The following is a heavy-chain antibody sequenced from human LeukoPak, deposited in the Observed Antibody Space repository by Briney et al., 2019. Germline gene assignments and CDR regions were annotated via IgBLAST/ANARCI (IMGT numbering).Heavy chain of an antibody. J-gene: IGHJ1*01. CDR3: ARGYGDYPGYFQH. CDR1: GFTFSSYS. CDR2: ISSSSYI. Sequence: GGSLRLSCAASGFTFSSYSMNWVRQAPGKGLEWVSSISSSSYIYYADSVKGRFTISRDNAKNSLYLQMNSLRAEDTAVYYCARGYGDYPGYFQHWGQGTLVTVSS. V-gene: IGHV3-21*01. D-gene: IGHD4-17*01.